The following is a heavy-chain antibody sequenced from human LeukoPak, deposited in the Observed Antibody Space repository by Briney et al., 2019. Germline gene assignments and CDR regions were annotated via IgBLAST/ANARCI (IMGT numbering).Heavy chain of an antibody. CDR3: ARKTGGLD. Sequence: GGSLRLSCAASGFTFSSYAMSWVRQAPGKGLEWVSSVSSSSSYIYYADSVKGRFTISRDNAKNSLYLQMNSLRAEDTAVYYCARKTGGLDWGQGTLVTVSS. CDR1: GFTFSSYA. J-gene: IGHJ4*02. V-gene: IGHV3-21*01. D-gene: IGHD2-15*01. CDR2: VSSSSSYI.